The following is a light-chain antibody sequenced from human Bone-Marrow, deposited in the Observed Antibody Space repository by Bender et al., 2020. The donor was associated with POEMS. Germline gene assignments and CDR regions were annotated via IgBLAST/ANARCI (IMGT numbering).Light chain of an antibody. Sequence: QSALTQPASVSGSPGQSITISCTGTSNDVGYYNLVSWYQHHPGKAPKLLIYDVNKRPTGASNRFSGSKSGNTASLTISGLQAADEADFYFCSYAGSRTYVFGTGTKVTVL. V-gene: IGLV2-23*02. CDR3: CSYAGSRTYV. CDR2: DVN. CDR1: SNDVGYYNL. J-gene: IGLJ1*01.